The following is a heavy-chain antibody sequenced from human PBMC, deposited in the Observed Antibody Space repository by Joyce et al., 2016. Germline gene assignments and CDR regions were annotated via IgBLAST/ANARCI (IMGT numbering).Heavy chain of an antibody. CDR3: GRGRQVGN. CDR2: IKQDGREK. J-gene: IGHJ4*02. CDR1: GFISSNHW. D-gene: IGHD7-27*01. Sequence: EMHLEESGGGLVQPGGSLRLSCAASGFISSNHWRTWVRQAPGKGLEWVANIKQDGREKNYVDSVKGRFTISRDNAKNSLFLQMNSLRVEDTALYYCGRGRQVGNWGQGTLVTVSS. V-gene: IGHV3-7*03.